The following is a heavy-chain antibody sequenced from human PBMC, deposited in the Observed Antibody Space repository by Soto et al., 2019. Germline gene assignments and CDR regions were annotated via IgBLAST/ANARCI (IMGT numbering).Heavy chain of an antibody. V-gene: IGHV1-46*01. Sequence: QVQLVQSGAEVKKPGASVKVSCKASGYTFTSYYMHWVRQAPGQGLEWMGIINPSGGSTSYAQKFQGRVNMTRDTSTSTVYMELSSLRSEDTAVYYCARVFSSYYDSSGYYHALDAFDIWGQGTMVTVSS. CDR2: INPSGGST. D-gene: IGHD3-22*01. J-gene: IGHJ3*02. CDR3: ARVFSSYYDSSGYYHALDAFDI. CDR1: GYTFTSYY.